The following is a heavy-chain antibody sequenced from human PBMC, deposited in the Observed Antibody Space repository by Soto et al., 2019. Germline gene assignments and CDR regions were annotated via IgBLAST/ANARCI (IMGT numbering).Heavy chain of an antibody. J-gene: IGHJ5*01. Sequence: QVQLQQWGAGLLKPSETLSLTCAVFGGSFSDSYWSWIRQSPGKGLEWIGEITSSGTTYYNPSLKRRVTISEHTSKTQFPLGVSSVPPPATALYYCARGSPAIPTRCFASWGQGTLVTVSS. D-gene: IGHD1-1*01. V-gene: IGHV4-34*01. CDR3: ARGSPAIPTRCFAS. CDR1: GGSFSDSY. CDR2: ITSSGTT.